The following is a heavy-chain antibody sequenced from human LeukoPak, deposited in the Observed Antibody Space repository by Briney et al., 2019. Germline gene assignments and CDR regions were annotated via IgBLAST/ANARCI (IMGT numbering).Heavy chain of an antibody. CDR1: GFTFSSYW. J-gene: IGHJ4*02. CDR2: IKQDGSEK. D-gene: IGHD3-22*01. V-gene: IGHV3-7*01. Sequence: PGGSLRLSCAASGFTFSSYWMSLVRQAPGKGLEWVANIKQDGSEKYYVDSVKGRFTISRDNAKNSLYLQMNSLRAEDTAVYYCYSYDSSGYYFVNDYWGQGTLVTVSS. CDR3: YSYDSSGYYFVNDY.